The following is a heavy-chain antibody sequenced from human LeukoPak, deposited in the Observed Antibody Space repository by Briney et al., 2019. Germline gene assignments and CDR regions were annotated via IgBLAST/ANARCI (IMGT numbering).Heavy chain of an antibody. CDR2: INHSGST. CDR1: GGSFSGYY. D-gene: IGHD3-3*01. Sequence: PSETLSLTCAVYGGSFSGYYWSWIRQPPGKGLEWIGEINHSGSTNYNPSLKSRVTISVDTSKNQFSLKLSSVTAADTAVYYCARDRPGVPRAFDIWGQGTMVTVSS. J-gene: IGHJ3*02. V-gene: IGHV4-34*01. CDR3: ARDRPGVPRAFDI.